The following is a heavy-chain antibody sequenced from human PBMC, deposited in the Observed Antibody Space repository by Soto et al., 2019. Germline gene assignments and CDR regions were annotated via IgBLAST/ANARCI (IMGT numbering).Heavy chain of an antibody. CDR3: ALRGEAFDI. Sequence: PGGSLRLSCAASGFTFSSYGMHWVRQAPGKGLEWVAVISYDGSNKYYADSVKGRFTISRDNSKNTLYLQMNSLRAEDTAVYYCALRGEAFDIWGQGTMVTVSS. CDR1: GFTFSSYG. D-gene: IGHD4-17*01. CDR2: ISYDGSNK. J-gene: IGHJ3*02. V-gene: IGHV3-30*03.